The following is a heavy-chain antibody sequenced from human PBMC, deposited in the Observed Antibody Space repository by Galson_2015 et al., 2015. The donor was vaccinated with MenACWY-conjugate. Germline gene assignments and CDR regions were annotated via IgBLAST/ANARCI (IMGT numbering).Heavy chain of an antibody. CDR1: GGTFSSYA. J-gene: IGHJ6*02. CDR2: IIPIFGTA. V-gene: IGHV1-69*13. CDR3: ARDGSSSSWYSPPKSYYYYGMDV. Sequence: SVKVSCKASGGTFSSYAISWVRQAPGQGLEWMGGIIPIFGTANYAQKFQGRVTITADESTSTAYMELSSLRSEDTAVYYCARDGSSSSWYSPPKSYYYYGMDVWGQGTTVTVSS. D-gene: IGHD6-13*01.